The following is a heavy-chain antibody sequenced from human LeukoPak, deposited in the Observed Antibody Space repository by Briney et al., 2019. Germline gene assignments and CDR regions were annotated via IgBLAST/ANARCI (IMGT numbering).Heavy chain of an antibody. CDR3: AKDSGVAAAGTVDY. CDR2: ISWNSGSI. Sequence: GGSPRLSCAASGFTFDDYAMHWVRQAPGKGLEWVSGISWNSGSIGYADSVKGRFTISRDNAKNSLYLQMNSLRAEDTALYYCAKDSGVAAAGTVDYWGQGTLVTVSS. CDR1: GFTFDDYA. J-gene: IGHJ4*02. V-gene: IGHV3-9*01. D-gene: IGHD6-13*01.